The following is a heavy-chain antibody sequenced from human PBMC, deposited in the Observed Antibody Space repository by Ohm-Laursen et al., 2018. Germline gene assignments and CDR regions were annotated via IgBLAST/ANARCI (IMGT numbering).Heavy chain of an antibody. V-gene: IGHV3-30*18. J-gene: IGHJ6*02. D-gene: IGHD6-6*01. CDR2: ISYDGSNK. CDR3: AKAYSSSSLVYYYYGMDV. Sequence: SLRLSCAASGFTFSSYGMHWVRQAPGKGLEWVAVISYDGSNKYYADSVKGRFTISRDNSKNTLYLQMNSLRAEDTAVYYCAKAYSSSSLVYYYYGMDVWGQGTTVTVSS. CDR1: GFTFSSYG.